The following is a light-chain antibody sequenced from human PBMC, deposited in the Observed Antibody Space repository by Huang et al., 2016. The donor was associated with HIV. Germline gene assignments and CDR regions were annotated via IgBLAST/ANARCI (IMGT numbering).Light chain of an antibody. V-gene: IGKV2-29*02. CDR1: QSLLHSDGKTY. J-gene: IGKJ1*01. CDR2: EVF. Sequence: DIVMTQSPLSLSVTPGQPASISCKSSQSLLHSDGKTYLYWYLQKPGQSPQLLIYEVFSRFAGVPDRFSGSGSGTDCTLKIRLVEAEDGVVYYCMQGRRLPWTFGQGTKVEIK. CDR3: MQGRRLPWT.